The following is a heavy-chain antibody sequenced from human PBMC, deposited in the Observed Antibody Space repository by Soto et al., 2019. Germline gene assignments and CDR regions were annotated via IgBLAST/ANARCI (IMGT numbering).Heavy chain of an antibody. J-gene: IGHJ4*02. Sequence: QVQLLESGGGVVQPGRSLRVSCAASGFTFSSFNMHWVRQAPGKGLEWVALISYDGSNKYVDSVKGRFTISRDNSKNTRSLKTNSLRAEDTAVYYCARTTTVGGTPEFDYWGQGTLVTVSS. D-gene: IGHD6-19*01. CDR2: ISYDGSNK. V-gene: IGHV3-30-3*01. CDR1: GFTFSSFN. CDR3: ARTTTVGGTPEFDY.